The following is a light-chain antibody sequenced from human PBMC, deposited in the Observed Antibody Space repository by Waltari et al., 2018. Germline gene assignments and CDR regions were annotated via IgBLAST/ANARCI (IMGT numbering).Light chain of an antibody. V-gene: IGLV3-27*01. CDR1: IVTQKN. CDR3: NCATDDNVRI. CDR2: KDT. J-gene: IGLJ2*01. Sequence: SYELTQPSSVSVSPGQTAKITCSGDIVTQKNVRWFQKKPGRAPVLVIYKDTERPSGIPERFSGSSSGTTVTLTIGGAQGEDGAEYYGNCATDDNVRIFGGGTRLTVL.